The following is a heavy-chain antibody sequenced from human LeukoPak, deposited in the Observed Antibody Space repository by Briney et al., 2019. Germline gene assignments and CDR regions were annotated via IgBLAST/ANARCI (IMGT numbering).Heavy chain of an antibody. V-gene: IGHV3-23*01. Sequence: GGSLTLSCTASGYTFSSYPMLWARQAPGEGLEWLSAIRGRGGRTYYAHSVKGRHTISRDNTKNTLYLQMNSLRAEDTAVYYCAKDVWAGDYAFDIWGQGTMGTVSS. J-gene: IGHJ3*02. D-gene: IGHD2-21*02. CDR2: IRGRGGRT. CDR3: AKDVWAGDYAFDI. CDR1: GYTFSSYP.